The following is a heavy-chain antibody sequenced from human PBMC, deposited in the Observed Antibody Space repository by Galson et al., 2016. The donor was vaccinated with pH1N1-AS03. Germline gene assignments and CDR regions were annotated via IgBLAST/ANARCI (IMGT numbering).Heavy chain of an antibody. CDR1: GGSFSSFS. CDR2: ITLPLGIA. CDR3: AREECSSSSCRRGQNYYMDV. V-gene: IGHV1-69*02. J-gene: IGHJ6*03. Sequence: SVKVSCKASGGSFSSFSIHWVRQAPGQGLEWMGRITLPLGIAHSAQRFQGRVTITADKSTSTAYMDLSTLISEDTAMYYCAREECSSSSCRRGQNYYMDVWGKGTTVTASS. D-gene: IGHD2-2*01.